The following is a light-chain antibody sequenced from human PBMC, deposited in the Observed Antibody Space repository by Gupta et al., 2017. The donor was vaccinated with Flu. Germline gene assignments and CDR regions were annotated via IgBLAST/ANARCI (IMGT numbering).Light chain of an antibody. CDR1: SSDIGGYNY. CDR2: EVT. V-gene: IGLV2-14*01. Sequence: QSALTQPASVSGSPGQSITLSCTGTSSDIGGYNYVSWYQQHPGKAPKLLIYEVTNRPSGVSKRFAGSNSGNTASLTISGLQAEDEADYDCASYTSNNTPYVFGSGTKVTVL. J-gene: IGLJ1*01. CDR3: ASYTSNNTPYV.